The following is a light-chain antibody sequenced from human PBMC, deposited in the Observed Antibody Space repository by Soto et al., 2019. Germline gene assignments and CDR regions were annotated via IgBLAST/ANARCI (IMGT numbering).Light chain of an antibody. CDR3: MQPLQSWT. CDR2: LGS. V-gene: IGKV2-28*01. J-gene: IGKJ1*01. CDR1: QSLLHSNGYNY. Sequence: DIVMTLSPLSLPVTPGEPASISCRSSQSLLHSNGYNYLDWYLQKPGQSPQLLIYLGSNRASGVPDRFSGSGSGTDFTLKISRVEAEDVGVYYCMQPLQSWTFGQGTKVDIK.